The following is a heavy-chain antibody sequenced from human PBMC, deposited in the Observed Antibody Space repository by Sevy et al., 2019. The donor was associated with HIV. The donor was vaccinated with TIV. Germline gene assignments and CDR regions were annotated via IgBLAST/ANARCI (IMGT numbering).Heavy chain of an antibody. J-gene: IGHJ5*02. V-gene: IGHV4-59*01. Sequence: SETLSLTCTVSGDSITTYYWSWIRQPPGKGLEWIGYIYYSGSTNYNPSLKSRVTISVDTSKNQFSLKLSSVTAADTAVYCCARTTYYDFWSGSRWFDPWGQGTLVTVSS. CDR1: GDSITTYY. CDR2: IYYSGST. CDR3: ARTTYYDFWSGSRWFDP. D-gene: IGHD3-3*01.